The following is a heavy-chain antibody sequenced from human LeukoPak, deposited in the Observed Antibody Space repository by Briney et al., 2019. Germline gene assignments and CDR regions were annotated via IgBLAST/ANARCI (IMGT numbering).Heavy chain of an antibody. CDR2: IIPIFGTA. J-gene: IGHJ6*03. D-gene: IGHD2-8*01. Sequence: ASVKVSCKASGGTFSSYAISWVRQAPRQGLEWMGRIIPIFGTANYAQKFQGRVTITTDESTSTAYMELSSLRSEDTAVYYCARDNGFQYYFMDVWGKGTTVTVSS. CDR3: ARDNGFQYYFMDV. CDR1: GGTFSSYA. V-gene: IGHV1-69*05.